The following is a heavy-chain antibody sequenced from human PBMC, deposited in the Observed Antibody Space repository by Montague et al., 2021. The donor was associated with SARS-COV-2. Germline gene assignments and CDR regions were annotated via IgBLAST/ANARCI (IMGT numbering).Heavy chain of an antibody. J-gene: IGHJ4*02. V-gene: IGHV3-21*01. D-gene: IGHD6-19*01. CDR2: ISISSTNYI. CDR1: GFTFSIYT. CDR3: ARDMQQWLECPFDS. Sequence: SLRLSFAASGFTFSIYTMTWVRQAPGKGLEWLSSISISSTNYIYYAESVKGRFANSRDNAKNSLFLQMNSLRTDDTAVYYCARDMQQWLECPFDSWGQGTLVTVSS.